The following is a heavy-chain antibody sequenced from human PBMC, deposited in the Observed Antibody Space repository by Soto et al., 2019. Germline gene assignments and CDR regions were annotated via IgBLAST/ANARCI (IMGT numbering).Heavy chain of an antibody. J-gene: IGHJ6*02. CDR3: GKSPDFYYYGMDV. CDR1: GFTFSGYA. Sequence: GGALRLSCAASGFTFSGYAMTWVRQAPGKGLEWVSSISGSGANTYYADSVKGRFIISRDNSKNTVSLQMNSLRADDTAVYYCGKSPDFYYYGMDVWGQGTTVTVSS. CDR2: ISGSGANT. V-gene: IGHV3-23*01.